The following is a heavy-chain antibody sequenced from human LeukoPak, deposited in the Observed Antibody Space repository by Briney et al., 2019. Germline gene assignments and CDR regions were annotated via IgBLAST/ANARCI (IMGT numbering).Heavy chain of an antibody. CDR2: INHEGGGI. V-gene: IGHV3-7*01. D-gene: IGHD1-1*01. J-gene: IGHJ6*02. Sequence: GGSLRLSCAASGFTFSESWMTWVRQVPGVGLEWVAHINHEGGGIQYVDSVKGRFTISRDSAKGSVYLQMNSLRAEDTAIYHCATYINWVAGDVWGQGTTVIVSS. CDR1: GFTFSESW. CDR3: ATYINWVAGDV.